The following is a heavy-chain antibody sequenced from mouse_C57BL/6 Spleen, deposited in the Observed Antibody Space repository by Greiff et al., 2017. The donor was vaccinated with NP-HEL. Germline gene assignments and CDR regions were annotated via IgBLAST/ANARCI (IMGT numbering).Heavy chain of an antibody. Sequence: QVQLQQPGAELVKPGASVKMSCKASGYTFTSYWITWVKQRPGQGLEWIGDIYPGSGSTNYNEKFKSKATLTVDTSSSTAYMQLSSLTSEDFAVYYCARRGYGSSYEGDYWGQGTTLTVSS. CDR3: ARRGYGSSYEGDY. CDR1: GYTFTSYW. J-gene: IGHJ2*01. V-gene: IGHV1-55*01. CDR2: IYPGSGST. D-gene: IGHD1-1*01.